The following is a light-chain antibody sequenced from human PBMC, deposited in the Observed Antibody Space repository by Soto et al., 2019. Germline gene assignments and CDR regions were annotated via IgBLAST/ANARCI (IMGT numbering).Light chain of an antibody. CDR3: NSYTSSSPYV. CDR1: SSDVGGYNY. Sequence: QSALTQAASVSGSPGQSITISCTGTSSDVGGYNYVSWYQQHPGKAPKLMIYEVSNRPSGVSNRFSGSQSGNTASLTISGLQAEDEADYYCNSYTSSSPYVFGTGTKLIVL. V-gene: IGLV2-14*01. CDR2: EVS. J-gene: IGLJ1*01.